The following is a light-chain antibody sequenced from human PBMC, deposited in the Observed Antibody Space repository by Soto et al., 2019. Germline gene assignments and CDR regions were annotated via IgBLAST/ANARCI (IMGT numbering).Light chain of an antibody. CDR1: QSVSSSH. Sequence: ESGLTQSPGTLSLCPGERATLSCRASQSVSSSHLAWYQQKPGQAPRLLIYGASTRATGIPDRFSGSGSASDFTLTISRLEPEDFAVYYCQQYGSSPLTFGGGTKV. J-gene: IGKJ4*01. CDR3: QQYGSSPLT. V-gene: IGKV3-20*01. CDR2: GAS.